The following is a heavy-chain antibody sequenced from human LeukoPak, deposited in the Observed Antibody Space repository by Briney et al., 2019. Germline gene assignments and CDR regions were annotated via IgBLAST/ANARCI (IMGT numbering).Heavy chain of an antibody. Sequence: GESLKISCKGSGYSFTSYWIGWVRQMPGKGLEWMGIIYPGDSDTRYSPSFQGQVTISADKSISTAYLQWSSLKASDTAMYYCARHKGIVPLVGSYFDYWGQGTLVTVSS. CDR2: IYPGDSDT. V-gene: IGHV5-51*01. CDR3: ARHKGIVPLVGSYFDY. D-gene: IGHD1-26*01. J-gene: IGHJ4*02. CDR1: GYSFTSYW.